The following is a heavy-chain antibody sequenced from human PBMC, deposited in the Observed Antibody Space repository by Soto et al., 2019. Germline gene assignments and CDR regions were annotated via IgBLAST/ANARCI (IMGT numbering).Heavy chain of an antibody. CDR2: IRAKSNKYAT. J-gene: IGHJ4*02. CDR1: GFTVSSNS. CDR3: NSGSYYSSI. D-gene: IGHD1-26*01. Sequence: GGSLRLSCAVSGFTVSSNSMSWVRQASGKGLEWVGRIRAKSNKYATLYAESLKGRFTISRDDSQSTAYLEMNSLKTEDTAVYYCNSGSYYSSIWGQGTLVTVSS. V-gene: IGHV3-73*01.